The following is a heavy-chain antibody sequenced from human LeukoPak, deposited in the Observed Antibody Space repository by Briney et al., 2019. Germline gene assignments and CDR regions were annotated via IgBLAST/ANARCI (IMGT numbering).Heavy chain of an antibody. CDR1: GFTVSSNY. CDR3: ARDGRPKGFPGLDY. Sequence: GGSLRLSCAASGFTVSSNYMSWVRQAPGKGLEWVSVIYSGGSTYYADSVKGRLTISRDSSKNTLYLQMNTLRAEDTAVYYCARDGRPKGFPGLDYWGQGTLVTVSS. V-gene: IGHV3-53*01. CDR2: IYSGGST. D-gene: IGHD1-1*01. J-gene: IGHJ4*02.